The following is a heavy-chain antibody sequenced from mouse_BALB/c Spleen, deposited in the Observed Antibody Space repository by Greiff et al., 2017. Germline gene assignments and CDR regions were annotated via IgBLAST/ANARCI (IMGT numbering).Heavy chain of an antibody. CDR2: ISSGGST. V-gene: IGHV5-6-5*01. D-gene: IGHD1-1*01. J-gene: IGHJ3*01. Sequence: EVQLVESGGGLVKPGGSLKLSCAASGFTFSSYAMSWVRQTPEKRLEWVASISSGGSTYYPDSVKGRFTISRDNARNILYLQMSSLRSEDTAMYYCARDYPAWFAYWGQGTLVTVSA. CDR3: ARDYPAWFAY. CDR1: GFTFSSYA.